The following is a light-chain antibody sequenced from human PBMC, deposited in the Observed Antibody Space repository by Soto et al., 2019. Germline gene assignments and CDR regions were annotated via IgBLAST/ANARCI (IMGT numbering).Light chain of an antibody. V-gene: IGLV2-14*01. CDR2: DVS. CDR3: CSYTSSSTWV. CDR1: SSDVGGYNY. J-gene: IGLJ3*02. Sequence: QSALTQPASVSGSPGQSITISCTGTSSDVGGYNYVSWYQQHPGKAPKLMIYDVSKRPSGVSNRFSGSKSGNTASLTISGLEADDEADYYCCSYTSSSTWVFGGGTKLTVL.